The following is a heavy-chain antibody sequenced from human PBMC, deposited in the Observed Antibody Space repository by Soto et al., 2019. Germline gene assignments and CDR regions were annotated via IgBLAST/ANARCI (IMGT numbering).Heavy chain of an antibody. CDR2: IWYDGSNK. CDR3: ARDSGYCSSTSCSHLYYFDY. CDR1: GFTFSSYG. D-gene: IGHD2-2*01. Sequence: LRLSCAASGFTFSSYGMHWVRQAPGKGLEWVAVIWYDGSNKYYADSVKGRFTISRDNSKDTLYLQMNSLRAEDTAVYYCARDSGYCSSTSCSHLYYFDYWGQGALVSGTS. J-gene: IGHJ4*02. V-gene: IGHV3-33*01.